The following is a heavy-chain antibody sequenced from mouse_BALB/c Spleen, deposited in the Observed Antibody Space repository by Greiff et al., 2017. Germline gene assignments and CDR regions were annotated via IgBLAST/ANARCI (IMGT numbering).Heavy chain of an antibody. J-gene: IGHJ4*01. V-gene: IGHV1S81*02. CDR3: TRREYDSYDEHYYAMDY. Sequence: VQLLQSGAELVKPGASVKLSCKASGFTFTSYYMYWVHQSPGQGLEWIGEINPSNGGTNFNEKFKSQATLTVDNSSSTAYMQLSSLTSEDSAVYYSTRREYDSYDEHYYAMDYWGQGTSVTVSS. CDR1: GFTFTSYY. D-gene: IGHD2-12*01. CDR2: INPSNGGT.